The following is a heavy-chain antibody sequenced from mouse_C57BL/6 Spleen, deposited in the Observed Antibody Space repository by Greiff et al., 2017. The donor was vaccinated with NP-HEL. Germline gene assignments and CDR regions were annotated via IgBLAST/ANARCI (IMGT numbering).Heavy chain of an antibody. CDR2: IDPSDSYT. D-gene: IGHD1-1*01. Sequence: QVQLQQPGAELVMPGASVKLSCKASGYTFTSYWMHWVKQRPGQGLEWIGEIDPSDSYTNYNQKFKGKSTLTVDKSSSTAYMQLSSLTSEVSAVYYCARGGSSLSWVAYWGQGTLVTVSA. CDR1: GYTFTSYW. CDR3: ARGGSSLSWVAY. J-gene: IGHJ3*01. V-gene: IGHV1-69*01.